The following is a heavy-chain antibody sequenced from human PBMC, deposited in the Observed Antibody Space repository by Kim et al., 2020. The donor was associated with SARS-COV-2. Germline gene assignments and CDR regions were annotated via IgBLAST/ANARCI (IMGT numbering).Heavy chain of an antibody. D-gene: IGHD3-22*01. Sequence: SETLSLTCTVSGGSISSSSYYWGWIRQPPGKGLEWIGSFHYSGSAYYNPSLNSRLTMSIDTSNNQFSLNLRSVTAADTSLYYCARSSLIVVVITPDAFDIWGQGTMVTVSS. J-gene: IGHJ3*02. V-gene: IGHV4-39*01. CDR2: FHYSGSA. CDR1: GGSISSSSYY. CDR3: ARSSLIVVVITPDAFDI.